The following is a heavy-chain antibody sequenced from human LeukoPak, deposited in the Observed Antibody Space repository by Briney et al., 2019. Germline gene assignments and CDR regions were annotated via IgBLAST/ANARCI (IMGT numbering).Heavy chain of an antibody. CDR3: AGKAERPQAFDI. V-gene: IGHV1-3*01. Sequence: ASVKVSCKASGYTFTSYAMHWVRQAPGQRLEWMGWINAGNGNTKYSQKFQGRVTITRDTSASTAYMELSSLRSEDTAVYYCAGKAERPQAFDIWGQGTMVTVSS. D-gene: IGHD1-1*01. CDR1: GYTFTSYA. J-gene: IGHJ3*02. CDR2: INAGNGNT.